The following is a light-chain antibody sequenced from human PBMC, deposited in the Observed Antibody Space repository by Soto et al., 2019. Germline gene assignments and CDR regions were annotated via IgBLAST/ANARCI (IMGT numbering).Light chain of an antibody. V-gene: IGKV3-15*01. CDR2: GAS. CDR3: QQYSNCPPT. CDR1: QSISNN. Sequence: EIVMTQSPATLSVSPGERATLSCRAGQSISNNLAWYQQKPGQAPRLLIYGASTRATGIPARFTGSGSGTKFTLTISSLQSDFFSVYYCQQYSNCPPTFVQGTKV. J-gene: IGKJ1*01.